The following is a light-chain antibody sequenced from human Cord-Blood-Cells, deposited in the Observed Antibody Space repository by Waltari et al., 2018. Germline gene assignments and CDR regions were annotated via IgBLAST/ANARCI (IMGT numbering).Light chain of an antibody. CDR3: QQYYSTPFT. J-gene: IGKJ3*01. Sequence: DIVMTQSPDSLAVSLGERATINCKSSQSVLYSSNNKNYLAWYQQKPEQPPKLLIYWAYDRESGVPDRFSGSGSGTDFTLTISSLQDEDVAVYYCQQYYSTPFTFGPGTKVDIK. V-gene: IGKV4-1*01. CDR2: WAY. CDR1: QSVLYSSNNKNY.